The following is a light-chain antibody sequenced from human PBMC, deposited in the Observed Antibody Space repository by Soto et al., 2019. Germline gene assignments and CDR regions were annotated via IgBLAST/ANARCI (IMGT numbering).Light chain of an antibody. CDR2: DAY. Sequence: EIVLTESPCSLPLSPGERATLSCRASQSVSSYLAWYQQKPGQARRLLIYDAYKRATGIPDRFSGSGSGTDLTLTISGLEPEDFAVYYCQQRSNWHTLAVGQGTRLDIK. J-gene: IGKJ5*01. V-gene: IGKV3-11*01. CDR1: QSVSSY. CDR3: QQRSNWHTLA.